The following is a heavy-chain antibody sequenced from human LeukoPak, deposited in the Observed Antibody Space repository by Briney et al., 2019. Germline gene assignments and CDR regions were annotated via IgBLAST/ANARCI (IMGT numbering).Heavy chain of an antibody. V-gene: IGHV1-18*01. CDR1: GYTFTSYG. CDR3: ARDRAISPDYGDYEAWFDP. D-gene: IGHD4-17*01. Sequence: ASVKVSCKASGYTFTSYGISWVRQAPGQGLEWMGWISAYNGNTNYAQKLQGRVTMTTDTSTSTAYMELRSLRSDDTAVYYCARDRAISPDYGDYEAWFDPWGQGTLVTVSS. J-gene: IGHJ5*02. CDR2: ISAYNGNT.